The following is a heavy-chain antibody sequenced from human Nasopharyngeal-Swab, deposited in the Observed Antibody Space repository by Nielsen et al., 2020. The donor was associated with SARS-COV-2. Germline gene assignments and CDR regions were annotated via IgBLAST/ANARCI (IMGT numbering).Heavy chain of an antibody. CDR2: IKQDGSEK. V-gene: IGHV3-7*03. Sequence: WIRQPPGKGLEWVANIKQDGSEKYYVDSVKGRFTISRDNAKNSLYLQMNSLRAEDTAVYYCARQTSFGDWFDPWAREPWSPSPQ. J-gene: IGHJ5*02. D-gene: IGHD2/OR15-2a*01. CDR3: ARQTSFGDWFDP.